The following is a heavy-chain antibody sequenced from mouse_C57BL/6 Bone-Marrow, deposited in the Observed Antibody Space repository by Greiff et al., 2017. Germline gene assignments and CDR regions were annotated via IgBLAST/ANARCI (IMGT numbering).Heavy chain of an antibody. CDR3: GPTGTGYAMDY. CDR1: GYSFTDYN. D-gene: IGHD4-1*02. J-gene: IGHJ4*01. CDR2: INPNYGTT. Sequence: VHVKQSGPELVKPGASVKISCKASGYSFTDYNMNWVKQSNGKSLEWIGVINPNYGTTSYNQKFKGKATLTVDQSSSTAYMQLNSLTSEDSAVYYCGPTGTGYAMDYWGQGTSVTVSS. V-gene: IGHV1-39*01.